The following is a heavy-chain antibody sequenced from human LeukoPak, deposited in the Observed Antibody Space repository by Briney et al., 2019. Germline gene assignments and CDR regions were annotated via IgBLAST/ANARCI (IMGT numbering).Heavy chain of an antibody. V-gene: IGHV1-69*13. CDR3: ARVGRYGDHGNNWFDP. D-gene: IGHD4-17*01. CDR2: IIPIFGTA. Sequence: ASVKLSFNASGGTFTSYAISWVRQAPGQGLEWMGGIIPIFGTANYAQKFQGRVTITADESTSTASMELSSLRSEDTAVYYCARVGRYGDHGNNWFDPWGQGTLVTVSS. J-gene: IGHJ5*02. CDR1: GGTFTSYA.